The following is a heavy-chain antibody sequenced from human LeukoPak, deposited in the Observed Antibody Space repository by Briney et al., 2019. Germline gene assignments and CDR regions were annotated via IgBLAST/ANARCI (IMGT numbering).Heavy chain of an antibody. CDR3: AKYLYRAFNH. CDR1: GFPFNIYY. CDR2: IRHDGRDS. V-gene: IGHV3-7*01. D-gene: IGHD3-16*01. Sequence: PGGSLRLSCAASGFPFNIYYMAWVRQAPGKGPEWLGHIRHDGRDSAYIESVEDRFTISRDNSKKSVYLQMNSLRVEDTAVYYCAKYLYRAFNHGGQGTLVTVYS. J-gene: IGHJ4*02.